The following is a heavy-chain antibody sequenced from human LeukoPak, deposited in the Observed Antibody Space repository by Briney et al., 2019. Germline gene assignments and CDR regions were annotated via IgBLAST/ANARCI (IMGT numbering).Heavy chain of an antibody. CDR1: GFTFSNYA. D-gene: IGHD6-19*01. Sequence: PGGSLRLSCAASGFTFSNYAMSWVRQAPGKGLEWVSSMSGNGGSTYYADSVKGRFTISRDNSKNTLYLQMNNLRAEDTALYYCAKNQGQWLVPVDYWGQGTLVTVSS. CDR3: AKNQGQWLVPVDY. CDR2: MSGNGGST. V-gene: IGHV3-23*01. J-gene: IGHJ4*02.